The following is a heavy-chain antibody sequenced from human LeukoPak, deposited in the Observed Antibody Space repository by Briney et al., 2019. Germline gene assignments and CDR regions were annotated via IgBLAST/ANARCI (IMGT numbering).Heavy chain of an antibody. D-gene: IGHD5-18*01. J-gene: IGHJ4*02. CDR3: AKGGRQLLSEDTAMVYFDY. CDR1: GGSISSHY. Sequence: PSETLSLTCTVSGGSISSHYWSWIRQPPGKGLEWIGYIYYSGSTNYNPSLKSRVTISVDTSKNQFSLKLSSVTAADTAVYYCAKGGRQLLSEDTAMVYFDYWGQGTLVTVSS. CDR2: IYYSGST. V-gene: IGHV4-59*11.